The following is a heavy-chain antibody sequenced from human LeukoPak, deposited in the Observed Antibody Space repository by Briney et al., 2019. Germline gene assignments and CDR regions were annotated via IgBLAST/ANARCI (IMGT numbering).Heavy chain of an antibody. CDR1: GFRFSDYL. J-gene: IGHJ4*02. Sequence: RGSLRLSSAPSGFRFSDYLMTWVRQAPRKGLECVANIKTDGSEKYYPDSVKGRFTISTDNAKNSLYLQMNSMGVEDTAVYYCTRDLNHDSSGWGQGTLVTVSS. D-gene: IGHD3-22*01. CDR3: TRDLNHDSSG. V-gene: IGHV3-7*01. CDR2: IKTDGSEK.